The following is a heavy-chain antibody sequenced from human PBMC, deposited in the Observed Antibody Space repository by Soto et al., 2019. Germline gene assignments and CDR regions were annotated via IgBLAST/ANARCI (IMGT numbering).Heavy chain of an antibody. CDR2: ISSSSSTI. Sequence: GRALRLSCAASGFTLSSYSTNWVRQDPGMGLEWVSYISSSSSTIYYADSVKGRFTISRDNAKNSLYLQMNSLRAEDTAVYYCARVGYCSGGSCYLGGYDYWGQGT. V-gene: IGHV3-48*01. D-gene: IGHD2-15*01. CDR1: GFTLSSYS. CDR3: ARVGYCSGGSCYLGGYDY. J-gene: IGHJ4*02.